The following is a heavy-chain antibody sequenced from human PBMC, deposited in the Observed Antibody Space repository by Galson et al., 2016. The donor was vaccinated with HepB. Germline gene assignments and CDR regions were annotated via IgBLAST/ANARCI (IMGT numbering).Heavy chain of an antibody. CDR2: INSDGSST. J-gene: IGHJ2*01. V-gene: IGHV3-74*01. CDR3: ARASLHMVRGVSQWYFDL. D-gene: IGHD3-10*01. CDR1: GFTFSSYW. Sequence: SLRLSCAASGFTFSSYWMHWVRQAPGKGLVWVSRINSDGSSTSYADSVKGRFTISRDNTKNTLYLQMNSLRAEDTAVYYCARASLHMVRGVSQWYFDLWGRGTLVTDSS.